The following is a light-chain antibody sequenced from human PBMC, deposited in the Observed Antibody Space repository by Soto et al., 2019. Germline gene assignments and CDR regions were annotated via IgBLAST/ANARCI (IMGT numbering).Light chain of an antibody. CDR3: QTWDIGARVV. Sequence: QPVLTQSPSASASLGASVKLTCTLSSGHSSYAIAWHQQQPEKGPRYLMKLSSDGSHSKGDGIPDRFSGPSSGAERYLTISSLPSEDEADYYCQTWDIGARVVFGGGTQLTVL. J-gene: IGLJ2*01. CDR2: LSSDGSH. CDR1: SGHSSYA. V-gene: IGLV4-69*01.